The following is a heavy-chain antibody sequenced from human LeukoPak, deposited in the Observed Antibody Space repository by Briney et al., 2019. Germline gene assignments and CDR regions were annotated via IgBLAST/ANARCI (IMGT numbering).Heavy chain of an antibody. CDR1: GGSISSSSYY. V-gene: IGHV4-39*01. D-gene: IGHD3-10*01. J-gene: IGHJ4*02. CDR3: ARRDSEVLGVISDY. Sequence: SETLSLTCTVSGGSISSSSYYWGWIRQPPGKGLEWIGSIYYSGSTYYNPSPKSRVTISVDTSKNQFSLKLSSVTAADTAVYYCARRDSEVLGVISDYWGQGTLVTVSS. CDR2: IYYSGST.